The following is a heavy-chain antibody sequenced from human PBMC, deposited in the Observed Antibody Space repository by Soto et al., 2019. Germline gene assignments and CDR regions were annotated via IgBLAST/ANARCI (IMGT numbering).Heavy chain of an antibody. CDR3: AKEPTIAAVNVDY. D-gene: IGHD6-13*01. CDR2: VSSDGNIQ. V-gene: IGHV3-30*18. J-gene: IGHJ4*02. CDR1: GFTFNNYG. Sequence: QVRLVESGGGVVQPGRSLRLSCAASGFTFNNYGMHWVRQAPGKGLEWVAVVSSDGNIQYYANSVKGRFTISRDNSKNSLYLQMSSLGAEDTDVYYCAKEPTIAAVNVDYCGQGPQVSVSS.